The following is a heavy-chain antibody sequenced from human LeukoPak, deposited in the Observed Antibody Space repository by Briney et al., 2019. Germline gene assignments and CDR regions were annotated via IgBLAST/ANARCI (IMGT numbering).Heavy chain of an antibody. Sequence: GGSLRLSCAASGFTVSSNYMSWVRQAPGKGLEWVSVIYSGGSTYYADSVKGRFTISRDNSKSTLYIQMNSLRAEDTAVYYCARENGGDGYDYWGQGTLVTVSS. CDR2: IYSGGST. CDR3: ARENGGDGYDY. J-gene: IGHJ4*02. D-gene: IGHD5-24*01. V-gene: IGHV3-53*01. CDR1: GFTVSSNY.